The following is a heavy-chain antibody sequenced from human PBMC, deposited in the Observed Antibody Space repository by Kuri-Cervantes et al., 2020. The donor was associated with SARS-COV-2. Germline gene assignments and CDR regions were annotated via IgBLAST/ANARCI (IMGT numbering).Heavy chain of an antibody. Sequence: SVKVSCKASGYTFTGYYMHWVRQAPGQGLEWMGGIIPIFGTANYAQKFQGRVTITADESTSTAYMELSSLRSEDTAVYYCARDQGSSWEAGWFDPWGQGTLVPVSS. J-gene: IGHJ5*02. D-gene: IGHD6-13*01. V-gene: IGHV1-69*13. CDR3: ARDQGSSWEAGWFDP. CDR1: GYTFTGYY. CDR2: IIPIFGTA.